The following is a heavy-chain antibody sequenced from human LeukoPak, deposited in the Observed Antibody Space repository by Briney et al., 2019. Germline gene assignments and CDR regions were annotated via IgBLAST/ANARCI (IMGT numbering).Heavy chain of an antibody. CDR3: AKQGWAPVYFDY. CDR1: GFTFSNFG. J-gene: IGHJ4*02. Sequence: GGSLRLSCAASGFTFSNFGMHWVRQAPGKGLEWVSAISGSGGSTYYADSVKGRFTISRDNSKNTLYLQMNSLRAEDTAVYYCAKQGWAPVYFDYWGQGTLVTVSS. CDR2: ISGSGGST. D-gene: IGHD5-24*01. V-gene: IGHV3-23*01.